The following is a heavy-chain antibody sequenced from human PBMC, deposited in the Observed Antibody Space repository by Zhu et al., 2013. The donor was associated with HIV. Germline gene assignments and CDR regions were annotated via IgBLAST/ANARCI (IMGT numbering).Heavy chain of an antibody. V-gene: IGHV1-69*06. Sequence: QVQLVQSGAEVKKPGVLGEGLLQGFWRHFSSYAISWVRQAPGQGLEWMGGIIPIFGTANYAQKFQGRVTITADKSTSTAYMELSSLRSEDTAVYYCARVENSGSYYDYWGQGTLVTVSS. CDR1: RHFSSYA. CDR3: ARVENSGSYYDY. D-gene: IGHD1-26*01. J-gene: IGHJ4*02. CDR2: IIPIFGTA.